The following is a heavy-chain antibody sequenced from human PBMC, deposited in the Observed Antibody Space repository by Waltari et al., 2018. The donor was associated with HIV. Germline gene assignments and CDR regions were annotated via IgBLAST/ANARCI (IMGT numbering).Heavy chain of an antibody. CDR1: GLLVSDYT. CDR2: ISRAGTKK. Sequence: QVQLVESGGGVVQPGRSLRLSCAASGLLVSDYTMNWVRQAPGKGLEWVAVISRAGTKKYYADSVKGRFTISRDNSNNALYLQMNSLTVEDTAVYYCARGIYCGSDCYSGLDSWGQGSLVTVSS. D-gene: IGHD2-21*02. V-gene: IGHV3-30-3*01. J-gene: IGHJ4*02. CDR3: ARGIYCGSDCYSGLDS.